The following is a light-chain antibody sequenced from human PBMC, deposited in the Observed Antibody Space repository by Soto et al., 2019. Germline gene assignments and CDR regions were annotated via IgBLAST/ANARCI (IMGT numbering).Light chain of an antibody. Sequence: VLTQSPGTLSLSPGERATLSCRASQSVSNNYLAWYQQKPGQAPRLLIYGASSRATGIPARFSGSGSGTDFTLTISDLEPEDFAVYYCQQHSHWPPWTFGQGTKVDIK. J-gene: IGKJ1*01. CDR1: QSVSNNY. CDR2: GAS. CDR3: QQHSHWPPWT. V-gene: IGKV3D-20*02.